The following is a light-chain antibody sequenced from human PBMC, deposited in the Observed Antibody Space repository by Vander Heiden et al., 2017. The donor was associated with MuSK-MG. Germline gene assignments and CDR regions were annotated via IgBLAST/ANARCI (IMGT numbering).Light chain of an antibody. Sequence: SYELTQPPSVSVSPGQTASITCSGDKLGDKYACWYQQKPGQSPVLVSYQDSKRPSGIPERVSGSNSGNTATLTISGTQAMDESDYYCQEWDSSTGVFGGGTKLTVL. V-gene: IGLV3-1*01. CDR1: KLGDKY. CDR2: QDS. CDR3: QEWDSSTGV. J-gene: IGLJ2*01.